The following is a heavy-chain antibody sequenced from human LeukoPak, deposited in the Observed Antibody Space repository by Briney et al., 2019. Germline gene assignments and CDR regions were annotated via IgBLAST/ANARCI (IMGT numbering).Heavy chain of an antibody. CDR1: GYTFTGYY. CDR2: INPNSGGT. V-gene: IGHV1-2*02. CDR3: ARDDALPYYDILTGSDVNWFDP. D-gene: IGHD3-9*01. J-gene: IGHJ5*02. Sequence: ASVKVYCKASGYTFTGYYMHWVRQAPGQGLEWMGWINPNSGGTNYAQKFQGRVTMTRDTSISTAYMELSRLRSDDTAVYYCARDDALPYYDILTGSDVNWFDPWGQGTLVTVSS.